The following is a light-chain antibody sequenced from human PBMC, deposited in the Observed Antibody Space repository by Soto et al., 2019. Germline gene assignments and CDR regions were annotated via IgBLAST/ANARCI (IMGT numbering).Light chain of an antibody. CDR3: QQYNNWPPWT. CDR1: QSVSSN. Sequence: EIVLTQSPSVLSVSPWERSTLSCRASQSVSSNLAWYQHKPGQAPRLLIYGASTRATGIPARFSGSGSGTEFTLTISSLQSEDFAVYYCQQYNNWPPWTFGQGTKVDIK. V-gene: IGKV3-15*01. J-gene: IGKJ1*01. CDR2: GAS.